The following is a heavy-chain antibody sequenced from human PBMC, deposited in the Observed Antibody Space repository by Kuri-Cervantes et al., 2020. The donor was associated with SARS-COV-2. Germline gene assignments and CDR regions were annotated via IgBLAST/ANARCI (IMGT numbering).Heavy chain of an antibody. V-gene: IGHV4-59*01. CDR1: GGSISSYY. Sequence: ESLKISCTVSGGSISSYYWSWIRQPPGKGLEWIGYTYYSGSTNYNPSLKSRVTISVDTSKNQFSLKLSSVTAADTAVYYCARDYCSSTSCYAHDFYGMDAWGQGTTVTVSS. J-gene: IGHJ6*02. D-gene: IGHD2-2*01. CDR2: TYYSGST. CDR3: ARDYCSSTSCYAHDFYGMDA.